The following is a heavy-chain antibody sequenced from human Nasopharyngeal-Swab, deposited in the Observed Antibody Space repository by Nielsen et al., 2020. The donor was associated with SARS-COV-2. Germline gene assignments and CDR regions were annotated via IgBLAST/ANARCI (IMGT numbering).Heavy chain of an antibody. CDR3: ARDVL. J-gene: IGHJ4*02. Sequence: GESLKISCAASGLSVRSAYMSWVRQPSGKGLEWVSVMWSGGGTVYAESVRGRFTISRDTSTNTLFLQMNSLRVEDTAVYYCARDVLRGQGTLVTVSS. CDR2: MWSGGGT. D-gene: IGHD6-6*01. V-gene: IGHV3-53*01. CDR1: GLSVRSAY.